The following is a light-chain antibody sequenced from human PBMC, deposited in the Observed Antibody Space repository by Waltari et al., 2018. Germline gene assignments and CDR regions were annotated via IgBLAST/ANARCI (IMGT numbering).Light chain of an antibody. V-gene: IGKV1-39*01. CDR3: LQSYNDPT. J-gene: IGKJ1*01. CDR2: ATS. Sequence: DIQMTQSPSSLSASIGDRVTITCRASENIGSYLNWYQQRTGEAPKLLIYATSTLQTEVPSRFSGSGSRTDFTLTISSLQPEDFATYYCLQSYNDPTFGQGTKVEIK. CDR1: ENIGSY.